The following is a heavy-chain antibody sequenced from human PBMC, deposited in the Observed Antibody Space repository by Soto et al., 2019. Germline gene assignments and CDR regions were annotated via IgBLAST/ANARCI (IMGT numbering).Heavy chain of an antibody. CDR1: GDSISNYY. Sequence: QVQLQESGPGLVKPSETLSLTCTVSGDSISNYYWTWIRQPPGKGLEWIGYIHSSGSTNYNPSFKSRVTMSVDTSKNDFSLRLSSVTAADTAVYYCARFGRGDSYYGMDVWGQGSTVTVSS. CDR3: ARFGRGDSYYGMDV. J-gene: IGHJ6*02. CDR2: IHSSGST. D-gene: IGHD3-10*01. V-gene: IGHV4-59*01.